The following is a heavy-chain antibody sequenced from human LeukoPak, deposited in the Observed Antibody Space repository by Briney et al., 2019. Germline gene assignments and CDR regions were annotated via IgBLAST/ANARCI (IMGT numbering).Heavy chain of an antibody. CDR1: GLTFSGFE. D-gene: IGHD5-24*01. V-gene: IGHV3-48*03. J-gene: IGHJ4*02. CDR2: IRDDGTLK. CDR3: ARRFRD. Sequence: GGSLRLSCVGSGLTFSGFEMNWVCQAPGKGLEWVSYIRDDGTLKTYGDSVKGRFTISRDNAKNSLYLQMNSLRAEDTAIYYCARRFRDWGQGTLVTVSS.